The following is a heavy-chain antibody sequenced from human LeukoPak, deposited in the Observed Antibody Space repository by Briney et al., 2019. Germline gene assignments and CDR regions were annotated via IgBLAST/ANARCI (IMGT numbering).Heavy chain of an antibody. J-gene: IGHJ3*02. V-gene: IGHV4-34*01. D-gene: IGHD3-16*01. CDR2: INHSGST. CDR3: ARHGRERASRNQGDAFDI. Sequence: PSETLSLTCAVYGGSFSGYYWSWIRQPPGKGLEWIGEINHSGSTNYSPSLKSRVTISVDTSKNQFSLKLSSVTAADTAVYFCARHGRERASRNQGDAFDIWGQGTVVIVSS. CDR1: GGSFSGYY.